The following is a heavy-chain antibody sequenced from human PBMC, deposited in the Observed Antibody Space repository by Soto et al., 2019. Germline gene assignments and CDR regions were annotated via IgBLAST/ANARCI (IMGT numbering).Heavy chain of an antibody. D-gene: IGHD3-22*01. Sequence: QVQLVESGGGVVQPGRSLRLSCAASGFTFSSYAMHWVRQAPGKRLEWVAVISYDGSNKYYADSVKGRFTISRDNSKNTLYLQMNSLRAEDTAVYYCARDDAPYYYDSSGYYYDWYFDLWGRGTLVTVSS. J-gene: IGHJ2*01. CDR1: GFTFSSYA. CDR3: ARDDAPYYYDSSGYYYDWYFDL. CDR2: ISYDGSNK. V-gene: IGHV3-30-3*01.